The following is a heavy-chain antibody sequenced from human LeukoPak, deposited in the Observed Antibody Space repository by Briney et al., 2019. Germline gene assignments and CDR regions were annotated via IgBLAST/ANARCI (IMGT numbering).Heavy chain of an antibody. Sequence: ASVKVSCKASGYTFTSYATHWVRQAPGQRLXXXXXXXAGNGDTKYSXXXXGXXTITXDTSASTAYMELSSLRSEDTAVYYCATSLGYCSSTSCYEMGYWGQGTLVTVSS. D-gene: IGHD2-2*01. V-gene: IGHV1-3*01. J-gene: IGHJ4*02. CDR3: ATSLGYCSSTSCYEMGY. CDR2: XXAGNGDT. CDR1: GYTFTSYA.